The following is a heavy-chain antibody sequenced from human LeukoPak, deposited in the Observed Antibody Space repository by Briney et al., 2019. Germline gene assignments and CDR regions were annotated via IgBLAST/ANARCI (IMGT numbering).Heavy chain of an antibody. J-gene: IGHJ4*02. CDR3: ARDKAMIVVATFDY. CDR1: GFTFSSYS. V-gene: IGHV3-21*01. CDR2: ISSSSSYI. Sequence: GGSLRLSCAASGFTFSSYSMNWVRQAPGKGLEWVSSISSSSSYIYYADSVKGRFTISRDNAKNSLYLQMNGLRAEDTAVYYCARDKAMIVVATFDYWGQGTLVTVSS. D-gene: IGHD3-22*01.